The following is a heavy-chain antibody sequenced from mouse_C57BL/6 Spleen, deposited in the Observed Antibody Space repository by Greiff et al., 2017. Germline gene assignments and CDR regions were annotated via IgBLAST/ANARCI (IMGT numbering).Heavy chain of an antibody. CDR2: INPYNGGT. D-gene: IGHD1-1*01. CDR1: GYTFTDYY. V-gene: IGHV1-19*01. Sequence: VQLQQSGPVLVKPGASVKMSCKASGYTFTDYYMNWVKQSHGKSLEWIGVINPYNGGTSYNQKFKGKATLTVDKSSSTAYMELNSLTSEDSAVYYCARGENYYGPPYYAMDYWGQGTSVTVSS. J-gene: IGHJ4*01. CDR3: ARGENYYGPPYYAMDY.